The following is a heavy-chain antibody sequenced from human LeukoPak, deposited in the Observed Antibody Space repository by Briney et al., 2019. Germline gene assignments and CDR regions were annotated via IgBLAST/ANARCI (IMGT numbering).Heavy chain of an antibody. V-gene: IGHV3-23*01. J-gene: IGHJ5*02. D-gene: IGHD6-13*01. CDR1: GFTSSTNA. Sequence: PLRLSCAASGFTSSTNAISWVRQAPGKGLEWVSAISAGGGSPYYADSGKGRFTISRDNSKNTLYLQMNSLRAEDPAVYYCAKDGGIAEDGGWFDPWGQGNLVNVSS. CDR3: AKDGGIAEDGGWFDP. CDR2: ISAGGGSP.